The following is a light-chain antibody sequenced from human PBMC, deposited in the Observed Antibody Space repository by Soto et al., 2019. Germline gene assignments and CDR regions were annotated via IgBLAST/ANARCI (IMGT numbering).Light chain of an antibody. Sequence: DIQMTQSPSTLSASLGDRVTIMCRASRNIERWLAWYQQKPGKAPRLLIYDASTLETGVPSRFSGGGSGTEFTLTISSLQPDDNATYYCQHCDTYWAFGQGTKVE. J-gene: IGKJ1*01. CDR2: DAS. CDR1: RNIERW. CDR3: QHCDTYWA. V-gene: IGKV1-5*02.